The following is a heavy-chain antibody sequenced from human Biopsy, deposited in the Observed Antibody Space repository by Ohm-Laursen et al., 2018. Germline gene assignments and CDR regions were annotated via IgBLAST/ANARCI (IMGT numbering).Heavy chain of an antibody. D-gene: IGHD2-21*02. Sequence: SLRLSCAASGFTFRNYALTWVRQAPGKVLEWVSAIGGGGSPTLYADSVKGRFTISRDDSKNTLYQQMNSLRVEDTAVYFCSKLGGDPAPFDRASDVWSRGTKVTVSS. CDR2: IGGGGSPT. J-gene: IGHJ3*01. CDR1: GFTFRNYA. V-gene: IGHV3-23*01. CDR3: SKLGGDPAPFDRASDV.